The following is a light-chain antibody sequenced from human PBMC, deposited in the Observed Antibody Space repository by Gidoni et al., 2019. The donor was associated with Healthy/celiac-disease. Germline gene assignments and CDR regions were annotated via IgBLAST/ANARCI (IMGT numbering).Light chain of an antibody. J-gene: IGLJ3*02. CDR1: SLRSYY. V-gene: IGLV3-19*01. CDR3: TSRDSSCNHLRV. Sequence: SSELTQDPAVSVAWGQTVRITCQGDSLRSYYASRYQQKPGQAPVLVIYGKNNRPSGIPDRFSGSSSGNTSSLTITGAPAEDEAHYYCTSRDSSCNHLRVFGGGTKLTVL. CDR2: GKN.